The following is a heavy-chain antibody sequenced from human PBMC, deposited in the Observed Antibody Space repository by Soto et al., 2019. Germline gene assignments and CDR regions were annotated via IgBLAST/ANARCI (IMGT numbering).Heavy chain of an antibody. CDR1: GFTFSSYG. J-gene: IGHJ4*02. V-gene: IGHV3-30*18. CDR3: AKDFIAGATHDY. Sequence: GGSLRLSCAASGFTFSSYGMHWVRQAPGKGLEWVAVISYDGSNKYYADSVKGRFTISRDNSKNTLYLQMNSLRAEDTAVYYCAKDFIAGATHDYWGQGTLVTVSS. D-gene: IGHD1-26*01. CDR2: ISYDGSNK.